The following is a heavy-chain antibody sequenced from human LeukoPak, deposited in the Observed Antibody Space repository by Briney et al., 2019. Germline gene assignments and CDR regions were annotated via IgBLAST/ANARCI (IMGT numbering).Heavy chain of an antibody. J-gene: IGHJ5*02. CDR1: GGSISSYY. Sequence: PSETLSLTCTVSGGSISSYYWSWIRQPPGKGLEWIGYIYYSGSTNYNPSLKSRVTISVDTSKNQFSLKLSSVTAADTAVYYCARHLRFTRFDPWGQGTLVTVSS. CDR3: ARHLRFTRFDP. D-gene: IGHD3-3*01. CDR2: IYYSGST. V-gene: IGHV4-59*12.